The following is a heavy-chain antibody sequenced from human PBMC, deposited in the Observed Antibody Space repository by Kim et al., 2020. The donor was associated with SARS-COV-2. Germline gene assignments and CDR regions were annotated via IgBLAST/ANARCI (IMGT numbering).Heavy chain of an antibody. J-gene: IGHJ4*02. V-gene: IGHV1-69*01. Sequence: AEQVEGRVTITADESTRTVYMELSSLTSEDTAIYFCARDLSQGFNYGVFDSWGQGTLVTVSS. CDR3: ARDLSQGFNYGVFDS. D-gene: IGHD5-18*01.